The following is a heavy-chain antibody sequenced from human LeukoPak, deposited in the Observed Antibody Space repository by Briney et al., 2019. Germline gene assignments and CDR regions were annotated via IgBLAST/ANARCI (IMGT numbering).Heavy chain of an antibody. Sequence: SVKVSCKASGGTFSSYAISWVRQAPRQGLEWMGGIIPIFGTANYAQKFQGRVTITTDESTSTAYMELSSLRSEDTAVYYCARDAGYSYNYYYYMDVWGKGTTVTVSS. CDR3: ARDAGYSYNYYYYMDV. CDR2: IIPIFGTA. CDR1: GGTFSSYA. D-gene: IGHD5-18*01. J-gene: IGHJ6*03. V-gene: IGHV1-69*05.